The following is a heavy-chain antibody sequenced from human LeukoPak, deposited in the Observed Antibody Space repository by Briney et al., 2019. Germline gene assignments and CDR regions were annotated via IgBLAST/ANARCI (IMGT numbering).Heavy chain of an antibody. D-gene: IGHD1-1*01. CDR3: ARGWNWNDVVWFDP. J-gene: IGHJ5*02. Sequence: ASVTVSCKASGYTFTSYYMHWVRQAPGQGLERMGLINPSGGSTSYEQRFQGRVTMTSDTSTSTFYMELSSLRSEDTAVYYCARGWNWNDVVWFDPWGQGTLVTVSS. CDR2: INPSGGST. CDR1: GYTFTSYY. V-gene: IGHV1-46*01.